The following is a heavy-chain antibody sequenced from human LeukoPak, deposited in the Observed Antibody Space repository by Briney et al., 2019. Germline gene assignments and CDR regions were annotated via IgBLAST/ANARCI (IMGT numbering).Heavy chain of an antibody. Sequence: PGGSLRLSCAASGFTFSSYGMSWVRQAPGKGLEWVSAISGSGGSTYYADSVKGRFTISRDNSKNTLYLQMNSLRAEDTAVYYCAKDLGWVMITFGGAPDVFDIWGQGTMVTVSS. CDR2: ISGSGGST. CDR3: AKDLGWVMITFGGAPDVFDI. J-gene: IGHJ3*02. D-gene: IGHD3-16*01. CDR1: GFTFSSYG. V-gene: IGHV3-23*01.